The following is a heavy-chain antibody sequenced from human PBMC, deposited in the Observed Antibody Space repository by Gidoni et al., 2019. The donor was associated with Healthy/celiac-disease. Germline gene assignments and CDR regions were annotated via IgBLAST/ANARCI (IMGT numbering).Heavy chain of an antibody. Sequence: QLQLQESGPGLVKPSETLSLTCTVSGGSISSSSYYWGWIRQPPGKGLEWIGSIYYSGSTYYNPSLKSRVTISVDTSKNQFSLKLSSVTAADTAVYYCARRTLTRYYYDSSGYYYFDYWGQGTLVTVSS. CDR3: ARRTLTRYYYDSSGYYYFDY. D-gene: IGHD3-22*01. V-gene: IGHV4-39*01. CDR1: GGSISSSSYY. J-gene: IGHJ4*02. CDR2: IYYSGST.